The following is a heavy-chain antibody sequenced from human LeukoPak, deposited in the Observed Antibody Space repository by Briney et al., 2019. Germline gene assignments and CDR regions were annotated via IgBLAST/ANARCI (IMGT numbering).Heavy chain of an antibody. CDR2: THSGGNT. CDR3: ARDRPFGGVIDGMDV. D-gene: IGHD3-16*02. Sequence: GESLKISCKASGYSFTNYWISWVRQAPGQGLEWVSVTHSGGNTYYGDSVKGRFFISRDSSENTLYLQMNSLTAEDTAVYYCARDRPFGGVIDGMDVWGQGTTVTVSS. V-gene: IGHV3-53*01. CDR1: GYSFTNYW. J-gene: IGHJ6*02.